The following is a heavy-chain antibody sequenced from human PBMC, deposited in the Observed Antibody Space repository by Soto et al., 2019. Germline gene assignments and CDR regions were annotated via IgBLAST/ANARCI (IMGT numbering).Heavy chain of an antibody. V-gene: IGHV1-2*02. CDR2: INPNNGAT. CDR3: ASHDTGAQFDP. D-gene: IGHD1-1*01. Sequence: QVQLVQSGAEVKKPGSSVKVSCKAPRYIFTAYFVHWVRQAPGQGLEWMGWINPNNGATHYGLSFQGRVTMTRDTSIRTAYMELSSLRSDDTAVYYCASHDTGAQFDPWGQGTLGIVSS. J-gene: IGHJ5*02. CDR1: RYIFTAYF.